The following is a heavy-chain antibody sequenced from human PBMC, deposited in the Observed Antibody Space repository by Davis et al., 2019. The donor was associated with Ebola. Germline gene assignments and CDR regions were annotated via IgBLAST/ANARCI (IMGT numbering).Heavy chain of an antibody. D-gene: IGHD2-2*01. J-gene: IGHJ6*02. CDR2: INAGNGNT. Sequence: ASVKVSCKASGYTFTSYAMHWVRQAPGQRLEWMGWINAGNGNTKYSQKFQGRVTITKDTSASTAYMELSSLRSEDTAVYYCAREPNIVLVPAAIGGGYYYYGMDVWGQGTTVTVSS. CDR1: GYTFTSYA. CDR3: AREPNIVLVPAAIGGGYYYYGMDV. V-gene: IGHV1-3*01.